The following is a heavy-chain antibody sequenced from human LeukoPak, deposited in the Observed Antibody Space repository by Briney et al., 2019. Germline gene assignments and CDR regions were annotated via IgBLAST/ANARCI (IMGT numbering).Heavy chain of an antibody. D-gene: IGHD3-10*01. Sequence: PSETLPLTCAVYGGSFSGYYWSWIRQPPGKGLEWIGEINHSGSTNYNPSLKSRVTISVDTSKNQFSLKLSSVTAADTAVYYCARAAPLLNYYGSGSYRNYFDYWGQGTLVTVSS. CDR1: GGSFSGYY. J-gene: IGHJ4*02. CDR3: ARAAPLLNYYGSGSYRNYFDY. CDR2: INHSGST. V-gene: IGHV4-34*01.